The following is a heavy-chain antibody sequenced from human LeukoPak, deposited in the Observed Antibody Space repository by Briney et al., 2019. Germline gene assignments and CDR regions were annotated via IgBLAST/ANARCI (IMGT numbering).Heavy chain of an antibody. CDR3: ARDVSDCSGGSCYSYYFDY. Sequence: SVKVSCKASGGTFSSYAISWVRQAPGQGLEWMGGIIPIFGTANYTQKFQGRVTITADESTSTAYMELSSLRSEDTAVYYCARDVSDCSGGSCYSYYFDYWGQGTLVTVSS. CDR2: IIPIFGTA. J-gene: IGHJ4*02. CDR1: GGTFSSYA. V-gene: IGHV1-69*13. D-gene: IGHD2-15*01.